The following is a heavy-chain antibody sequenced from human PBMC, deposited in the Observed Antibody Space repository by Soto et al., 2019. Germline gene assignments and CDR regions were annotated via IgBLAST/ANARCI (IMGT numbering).Heavy chain of an antibody. J-gene: IGHJ4*02. CDR2: IIHSGST. Sequence: QVQLQQWGAGLLKPSETLSLTCAVYGGSFSGYYWSWIRQPPGKGLEWIGEIIHSGSTNYNPSLKSRVTISVDTSKNQFSLKLSSVTAADTAVYYCARGRRTTVTIDYWGQGTLVTVSS. V-gene: IGHV4-34*01. CDR3: ARGRRTTVTIDY. D-gene: IGHD4-17*01. CDR1: GGSFSGYY.